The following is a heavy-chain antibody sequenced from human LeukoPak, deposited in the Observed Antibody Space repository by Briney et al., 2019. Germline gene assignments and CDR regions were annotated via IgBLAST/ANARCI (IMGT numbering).Heavy chain of an antibody. Sequence: TSETLSLICTVSGGSIRSYYWSWIRQPPGKGLEWIGYIYYSGSTNYNPSLKSRVTISVDTSKNQFSLKLSSVTAADTAVYYCAREGTDQYYYYYMDVWGKGTTVTVSS. CDR3: AREGTDQYYYYYMDV. CDR1: GGSIRSYY. CDR2: IYYSGST. V-gene: IGHV4-59*01. J-gene: IGHJ6*03. D-gene: IGHD3-10*01.